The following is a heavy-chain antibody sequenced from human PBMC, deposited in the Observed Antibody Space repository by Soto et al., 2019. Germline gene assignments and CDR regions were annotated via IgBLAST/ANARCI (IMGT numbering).Heavy chain of an antibody. CDR2: INPSGGST. V-gene: IGHV1-46*01. CDR1: GYTFTRYY. J-gene: IGHJ4*02. D-gene: IGHD6-19*01. CDR3: AISGWYMRVVDY. Sequence: GSVKVSCQASGYTFTRYYMHWLRQAPGQGLEWMGIINPSGGSTSYAQKFQGRVTMTRDTSTSTVYMELSSLRSEDTAVYYCAISGWYMRVVDYWGQGNLVTVSS.